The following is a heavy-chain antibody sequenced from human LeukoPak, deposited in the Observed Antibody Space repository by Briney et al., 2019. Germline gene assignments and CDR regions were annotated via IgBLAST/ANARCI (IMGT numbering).Heavy chain of an antibody. CDR3: ARGKLNTMIAGAY. CDR1: GGTFSSYA. Sequence: SVKVSCKASGGTFSSYAIGWVRQAPGQGLEWMGGIIPIFGTANYAQKFQGRVTITTDESTSTAYMELSSLRSEDTAVYYCARGKLNTMIAGAYWGQGTLVTVSS. D-gene: IGHD3-22*01. V-gene: IGHV1-69*05. J-gene: IGHJ4*02. CDR2: IIPIFGTA.